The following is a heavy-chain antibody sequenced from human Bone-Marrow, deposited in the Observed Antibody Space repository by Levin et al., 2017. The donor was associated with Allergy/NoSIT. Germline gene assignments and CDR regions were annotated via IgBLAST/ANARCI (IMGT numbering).Heavy chain of an antibody. CDR1: GFNFGDFA. J-gene: IGHJ4*02. V-gene: IGHV3-53*01. CDR3: AKNRHCIGGRCYSV. D-gene: IGHD2-15*01. Sequence: ASVKVSCVASGFNFGDFAMHWVRQAPGKGLEWVSLIYSGGTTYYADSVKGRFTISRDNSKNTVYLQMNSLRAEDTAVYYCAKNRHCIGGRCYSVWGQGTLVTVSS. CDR2: IYSGGTT.